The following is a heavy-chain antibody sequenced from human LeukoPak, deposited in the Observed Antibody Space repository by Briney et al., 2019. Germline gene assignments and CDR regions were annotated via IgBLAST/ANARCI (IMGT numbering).Heavy chain of an antibody. CDR2: IYYTGNT. J-gene: IGHJ6*03. Sequence: SETLSLTCTVSGGAISYYYWNWIRQPPGKGLEWIGYIYYTGNTNYNPSLKSRVTISVDTSKNQFSLKLSSVTAADTAVYYCARESGDPPPRDYYYYYMDVWGKGTTVTVSS. D-gene: IGHD2-21*01. V-gene: IGHV4-59*12. CDR1: GGAISYYY. CDR3: ARESGDPPPRDYYYYYMDV.